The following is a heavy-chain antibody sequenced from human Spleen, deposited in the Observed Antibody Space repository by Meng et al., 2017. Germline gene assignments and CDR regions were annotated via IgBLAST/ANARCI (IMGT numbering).Heavy chain of an antibody. J-gene: IGHJ4*02. D-gene: IGHD5-24*01. CDR3: ARERDATYYFHN. Sequence: QVQLVQSGAEVKKPGASVKVSCKASGDTFTYYHIHWVRQAPGQGLEWVGINNPRDGDTSYSQKLRGGVTLTRDTSTRTAYMELSSLSSGDTAVYYCARERDATYYFHNWGQGTLVTVSS. CDR2: NNPRDGDT. V-gene: IGHV1-46*04. CDR1: GDTFTYYH.